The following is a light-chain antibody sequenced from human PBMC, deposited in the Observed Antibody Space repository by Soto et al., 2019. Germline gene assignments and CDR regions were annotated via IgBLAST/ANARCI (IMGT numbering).Light chain of an antibody. CDR2: EVS. CDR3: SSYAGSNRGV. V-gene: IGLV2-8*01. Sequence: QSVLTQPPSASGSPGQSVTISCTGTSSDVGGYNYVSWYQQHPGKAPKLMIYEVSKRPSGVPDRFSGSKSGNTASLTVSGLQAEDEADYYRSSYAGSNRGVFGGGTKLTVL. J-gene: IGLJ3*02. CDR1: SSDVGGYNY.